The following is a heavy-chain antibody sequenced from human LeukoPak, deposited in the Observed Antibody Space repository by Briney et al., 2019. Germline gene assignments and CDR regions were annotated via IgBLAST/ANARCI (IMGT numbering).Heavy chain of an antibody. CDR1: GGSISSYY. J-gene: IGHJ3*02. V-gene: IGHV4-4*07. CDR3: ARGEDIVVVPGAFDI. CDR2: IYTSGST. D-gene: IGHD2-2*01. Sequence: PSETLSLTCTVSGGSISSYYWSWIRQPAGQGLEWIGRIYTSGSTNYNPSLKSRVTMSVDTSKNQFSLKLSSVTAADTAVYYCARGEDIVVVPGAFDIWGQGTMVTVSS.